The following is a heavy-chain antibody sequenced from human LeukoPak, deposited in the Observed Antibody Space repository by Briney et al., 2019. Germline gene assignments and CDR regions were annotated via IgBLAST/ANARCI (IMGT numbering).Heavy chain of an antibody. Sequence: RPSETLSLTCTVSGGSISSSSYYWSWIRQPAGNGLEWVGRISTSGRTNYNPSLKSRVTMSVDTSKNQFSLKLSSVTAADTAVYYCARDAFWEYYYDSSGYYLPNWFDPWGQGTLVTVSS. CDR3: ARDAFWEYYYDSSGYYLPNWFDP. CDR2: ISTSGRT. V-gene: IGHV4-61*02. J-gene: IGHJ5*02. D-gene: IGHD3-22*01. CDR1: GGSISSSSYY.